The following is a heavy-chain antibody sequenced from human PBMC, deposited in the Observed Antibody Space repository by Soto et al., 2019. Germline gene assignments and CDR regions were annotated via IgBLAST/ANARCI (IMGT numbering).Heavy chain of an antibody. CDR2: ISAYNGNT. D-gene: IGHD6-19*01. CDR1: GYTFTSYG. V-gene: IGHV1-18*01. Sequence: GASVKVSCKASGYTFTSYGISWVRQAPGQGLEWMGWISAYNGNTNYAQKLQGRVTMTTDTSTSTAYMELRSLRSDDTAVYYCARDEQFIAVAGTYYYYMDVWGKGTTVTVSS. J-gene: IGHJ6*03. CDR3: ARDEQFIAVAGTYYYYMDV.